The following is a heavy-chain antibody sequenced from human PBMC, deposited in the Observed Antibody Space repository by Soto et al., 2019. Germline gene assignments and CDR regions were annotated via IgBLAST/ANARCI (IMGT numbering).Heavy chain of an antibody. D-gene: IGHD3-10*01. Sequence: QVQLVQSGAEVKKPGSSVKVSCKASGGTFSSYAISWVRQAPGQGLEWMGGIIPIFGTANYAQKFQGRVTITADESTRTAEMERSSQRPEDPAVYYCAIGGGGWYFDLWGRGTLVTVSS. J-gene: IGHJ2*01. CDR3: AIGGGGWYFDL. CDR2: IIPIFGTA. CDR1: GGTFSSYA. V-gene: IGHV1-69*01.